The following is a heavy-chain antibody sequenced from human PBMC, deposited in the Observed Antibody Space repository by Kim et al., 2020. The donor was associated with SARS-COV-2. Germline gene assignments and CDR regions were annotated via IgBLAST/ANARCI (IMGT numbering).Heavy chain of an antibody. D-gene: IGHD3-10*01. CDR2: IYYSGST. Sequence: SETLSLTCTVSGGSINNYYWSWIRQPPGQGLEWIGYIYYSGSTNYNPSLKSRVTISVDTSKNQFSLSLSSLTAADTAVYYCARWGSGSYPLPDYWGQGTLVTVSS. J-gene: IGHJ4*02. V-gene: IGHV4-59*01. CDR3: ARWGSGSYPLPDY. CDR1: GGSINNYY.